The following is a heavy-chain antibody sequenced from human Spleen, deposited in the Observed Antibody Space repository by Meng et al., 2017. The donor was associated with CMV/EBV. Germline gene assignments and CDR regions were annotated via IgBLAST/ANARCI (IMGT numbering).Heavy chain of an antibody. CDR2: IIPILGIA. CDR3: ARQGGQGWFDP. Sequence: SCLRSGGPFSSYTISWVRQAPGQGLEWMGRIIPILGIANYAQKFQGRVTITADKSTSTAYMELSSLRSEDTAVYYCARQGGQGWFDPWGQGTLVTVSS. CDR1: GGPFSSYT. J-gene: IGHJ5*02. D-gene: IGHD3-16*01. V-gene: IGHV1-69*02.